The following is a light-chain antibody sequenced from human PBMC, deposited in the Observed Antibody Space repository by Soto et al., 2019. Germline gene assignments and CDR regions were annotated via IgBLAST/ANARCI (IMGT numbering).Light chain of an antibody. Sequence: EIVLTQSPGTLSLSPGQRATLSCRARQSVSGNNLAWYQQKPGQAPRLLIFGASSRATGIPDRFSGSGSGTDFTLTITRLAREDFAVYYCQQYGGLPKTFGQGTKVEIK. V-gene: IGKV3-20*01. CDR3: QQYGGLPKT. CDR1: QSVSGNN. CDR2: GAS. J-gene: IGKJ1*01.